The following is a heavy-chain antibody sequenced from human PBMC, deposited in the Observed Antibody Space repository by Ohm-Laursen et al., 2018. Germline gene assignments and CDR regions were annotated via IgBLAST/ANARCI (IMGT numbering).Heavy chain of an antibody. V-gene: IGHV4-59*01. J-gene: IGHJ4*02. CDR1: GGSISSYY. Sequence: SETLSLTCTVSGGSISSYYWSWIRQPPGKGLEWIGYIYYSGSTNYNPSLKSRVTISVDTSKNQFSLKLSSVTAADTAVYYCARDRDSSGWPPAWDYWGQGTLVTVSS. CDR3: ARDRDSSGWPPAWDY. CDR2: IYYSGST. D-gene: IGHD6-25*01.